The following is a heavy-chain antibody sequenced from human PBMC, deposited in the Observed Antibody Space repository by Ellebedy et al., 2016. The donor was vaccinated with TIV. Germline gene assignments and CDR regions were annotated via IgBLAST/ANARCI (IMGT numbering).Heavy chain of an antibody. V-gene: IGHV4-39*01. CDR1: GGSISSSSYY. J-gene: IGHJ5*02. Sequence: SETLSLTXTVSGGSISSSSYYWGWIRQPPGKGLEWIGSIYYSGSTYYNLSLKSRVTISVDTSKNQFSLKLSSVTAADTAVYYCARTVAGPSGSWFDPWGQGTLVTVSS. CDR2: IYYSGST. CDR3: ARTVAGPSGSWFDP. D-gene: IGHD6-19*01.